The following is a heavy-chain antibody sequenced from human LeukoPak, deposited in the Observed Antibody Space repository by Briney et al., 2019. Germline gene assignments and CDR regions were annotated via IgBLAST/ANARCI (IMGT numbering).Heavy chain of an antibody. D-gene: IGHD2-15*01. J-gene: IGHJ4*02. Sequence: GGSLRLSCAASGSTFSSYAMSWVRQAPGKGLEWVSGISDSGGSTYYADSVKGRFTISRDNSKNTLYLQVNSLRAEDTAVYYCAKGYCSGGSCWDYFDYWGQGTLVTVSS. CDR2: ISDSGGST. CDR3: AKGYCSGGSCWDYFDY. CDR1: GSTFSSYA. V-gene: IGHV3-23*01.